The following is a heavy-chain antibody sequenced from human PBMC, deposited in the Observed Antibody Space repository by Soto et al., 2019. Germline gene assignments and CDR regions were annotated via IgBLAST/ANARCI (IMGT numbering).Heavy chain of an antibody. V-gene: IGHV4-59*01. CDR3: SRLYYYYMDV. CDR2: IYYSGST. CDR1: GGSISSYY. J-gene: IGHJ6*03. Sequence: PSETLSLTCTVSGGSISSYYWSWIRQPPGKGQEWIGYIYYSGSTNYNPSLKSRVTISVDTSKNKNSLKLSSVSAVYTAVYYCSRLYYYYMDVWGKGTTVTVSS.